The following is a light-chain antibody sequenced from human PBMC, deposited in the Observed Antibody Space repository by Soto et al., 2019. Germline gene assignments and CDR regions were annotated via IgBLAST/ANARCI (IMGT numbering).Light chain of an antibody. J-gene: IGKJ4*01. Sequence: DIVMTQSPDSLAVSLGERATINCKSSQSVLYSSNNKNYLAWYQQKPGQPPKLLIYWASTRASGVPDRFTGSGSWTDFTLTISSLQAEDVAVYYCQQYYSTPLTFGGGTKVEIK. CDR2: WAS. CDR1: QSVLYSSNNKNY. CDR3: QQYYSTPLT. V-gene: IGKV4-1*01.